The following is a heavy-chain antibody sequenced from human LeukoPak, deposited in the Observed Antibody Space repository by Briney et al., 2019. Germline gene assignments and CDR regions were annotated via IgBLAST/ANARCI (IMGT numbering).Heavy chain of an antibody. CDR2: ISYDGSNK. Sequence: GGSLRLSCAASGFIFNNFAMNWVRQAPGKGLEWVAVISYDGSNKYYADSVKGRFTISRDNSKNTLYLQMNSLRAEDTAVYYCAKDLSGGGGGVIAWGQGTLVTVSS. CDR1: GFIFNNFA. V-gene: IGHV3-30*18. CDR3: AKDLSGGGGGVIA. D-gene: IGHD3-16*02. J-gene: IGHJ5*02.